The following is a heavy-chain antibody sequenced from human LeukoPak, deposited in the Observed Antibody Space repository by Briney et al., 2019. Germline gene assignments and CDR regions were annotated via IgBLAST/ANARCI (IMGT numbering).Heavy chain of an antibody. V-gene: IGHV1-69*05. Sequence: SVKVSCKASGGTFSSYAISWVRQAPGQGLEWMGGIIPIFGTANYAQKFQGRATITTDESTSTAYMELSSLRSEDTAVYYCARAGSDYGGNPLEYYYYYMDVWGKGTTVTVSS. CDR3: ARAGSDYGGNPLEYYYYYMDV. CDR2: IIPIFGTA. D-gene: IGHD4-23*01. CDR1: GGTFSSYA. J-gene: IGHJ6*03.